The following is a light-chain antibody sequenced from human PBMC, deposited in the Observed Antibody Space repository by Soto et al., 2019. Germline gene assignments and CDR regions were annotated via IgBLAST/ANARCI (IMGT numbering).Light chain of an antibody. V-gene: IGKV1-5*01. J-gene: IGKJ5*01. CDR2: DAS. CDR1: QSINTW. CDR3: QQFSSYWIT. Sequence: DIQMTQSPSTLSASVGDRVTITCRASQSINTWLAWYQQKPGRAPKLLVYDASSLESGVPSRFSGRGSGTEFTLTISSLQPDDFATYYCQQFSSYWITVGQGTRLEIK.